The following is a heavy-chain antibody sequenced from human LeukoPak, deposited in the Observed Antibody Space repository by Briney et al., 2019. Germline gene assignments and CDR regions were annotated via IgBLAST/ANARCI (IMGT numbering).Heavy chain of an antibody. J-gene: IGHJ5*02. CDR2: ISSSSGNI. D-gene: IGHD1-26*01. Sequence: GGSLRLSCAASGFTFSSYSMNWVRQAPGKGLEWVSYISSSSGNILYADSVKGRFTISRDNAKSSLFLQMNSLRAEDTAVYYYARDEAYSGTYAVTWGQGTLVTVSS. CDR3: ARDEAYSGTYAVT. CDR1: GFTFSSYS. V-gene: IGHV3-48*01.